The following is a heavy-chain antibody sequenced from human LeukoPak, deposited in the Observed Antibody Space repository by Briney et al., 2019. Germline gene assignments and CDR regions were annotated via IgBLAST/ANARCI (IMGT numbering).Heavy chain of an antibody. CDR1: GGSFSGYY. J-gene: IGHJ6*03. V-gene: IGHV4-34*01. CDR2: INHGGST. Sequence: SETLSLTCAVYGGSFSGYYWSWIRQPPGKGLEWIGKINHGGSTNYNPSLKSRVSISVDTSKNQFSLRLISVTAADTAVYYCARGPLVVVTPTSAYYMDVWGTGTTVTVSS. CDR3: ARGPLVVVTPTSAYYMDV. D-gene: IGHD2-21*02.